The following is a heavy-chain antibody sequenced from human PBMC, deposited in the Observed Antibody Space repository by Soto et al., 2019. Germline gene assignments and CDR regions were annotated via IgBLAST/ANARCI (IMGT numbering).Heavy chain of an antibody. Sequence: QVQLRESGPGVVKASETLSLTCSVSGASISRYYWSWIRQSPGKGLEWIGYAYYSGDTGYNPSLKRRVTMAIYTSQKPVSLKLTSVDGAEQAVFLWAGDRSTYGGGGTREVKEKLFHPRGQGGPGTVSS. CDR3: AGDRSTYGGGGTREVKEKLFHP. J-gene: IGHJ5*02. CDR1: GASISRYY. CDR2: AYYSGDT. D-gene: IGHD2-8*01. V-gene: IGHV4-59*01.